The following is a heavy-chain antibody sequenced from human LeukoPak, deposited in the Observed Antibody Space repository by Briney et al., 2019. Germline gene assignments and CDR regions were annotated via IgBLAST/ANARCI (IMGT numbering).Heavy chain of an antibody. Sequence: PSETLSLTCTVSGGSISSSSYYWGWIRQPPGKGLEWIGSIYYSGSTYYNPSLKSRVTISVDTSKNQSSLKLSSVTAADTAVYYCARPVGGYSYGPNLSFDYWGQGTLVTVSS. V-gene: IGHV4-39*01. CDR3: ARPVGGYSYGPNLSFDY. D-gene: IGHD5-18*01. J-gene: IGHJ4*02. CDR1: GGSISSSSYY. CDR2: IYYSGST.